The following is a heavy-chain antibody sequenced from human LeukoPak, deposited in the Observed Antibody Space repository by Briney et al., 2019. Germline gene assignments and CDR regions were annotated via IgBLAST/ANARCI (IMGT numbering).Heavy chain of an antibody. V-gene: IGHV4-59*12. CDR3: ASLGYTYGVDAFDF. D-gene: IGHD5-18*01. Sequence: SETLSLTCTVSGGSISSYYWSWIRQPPGKGLEWIGYSYKSGSTNFNPSLKGGVPISVDTPRNRFSLRLSSVTARETAVYYCASLGYTYGVDAFDFWGQGTMVTVSS. J-gene: IGHJ3*01. CDR1: GGSISSYY. CDR2: SYKSGST.